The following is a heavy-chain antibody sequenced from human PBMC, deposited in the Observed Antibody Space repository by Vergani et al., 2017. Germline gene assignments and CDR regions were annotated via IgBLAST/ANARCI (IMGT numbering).Heavy chain of an antibody. CDR3: ARDAYYDSSGYYSYYFDY. D-gene: IGHD3-22*01. Sequence: EVQLVESGGGLVKPGGSLRLSCAASGFTFRSYSMNWVRQAPGKGLEWVSSISSSSSYIYYADSVKGRFTISRDNAKNSLYLQVNSLRAEDTAVYYCARDAYYDSSGYYSYYFDYWGQGTLVTVSS. CDR1: GFTFRSYS. J-gene: IGHJ4*02. V-gene: IGHV3-21*01. CDR2: ISSSSSYI.